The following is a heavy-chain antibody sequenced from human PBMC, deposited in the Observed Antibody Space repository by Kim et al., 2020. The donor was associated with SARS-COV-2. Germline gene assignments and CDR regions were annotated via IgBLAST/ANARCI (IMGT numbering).Heavy chain of an antibody. CDR2: ISSSSSYI. CDR1: GFTFSSYS. CDR3: AREQDIVVVPAARFGY. Sequence: GGSLRLSCAASGFTFSSYSMNWVRQAPGKGLEWVSSISSSSSYIYYADSVKGRFTISRDNAKNSLYLQMNSLRAEDTAVYYCAREQDIVVVPAARFGYWGQGPLVTVSS. J-gene: IGHJ4*02. V-gene: IGHV3-21*01. D-gene: IGHD2-2*01.